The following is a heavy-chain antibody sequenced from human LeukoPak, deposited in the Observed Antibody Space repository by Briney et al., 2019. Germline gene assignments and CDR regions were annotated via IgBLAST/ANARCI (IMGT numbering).Heavy chain of an antibody. J-gene: IGHJ5*02. Sequence: GASVKVSCKASGGTFSSYAINWVRLAPGQGLEWMGGIIPMSATTHYAQKFQGRVTITADKSTSTAYMELSSLRSEDTAVYYCARAVPSTNWFDPWGQGTLVTVSS. CDR2: IIPMSATT. V-gene: IGHV1-69*06. D-gene: IGHD5/OR15-5a*01. CDR1: GGTFSSYA. CDR3: ARAVPSTNWFDP.